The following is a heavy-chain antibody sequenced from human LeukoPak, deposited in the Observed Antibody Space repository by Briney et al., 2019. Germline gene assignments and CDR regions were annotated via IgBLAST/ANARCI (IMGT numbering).Heavy chain of an antibody. V-gene: IGHV3-30*02. CDR3: AKDQFITIFGVVITGLDY. CDR1: GFTFSSYG. J-gene: IGHJ4*02. Sequence: GGSLRLSCAASGFTFSSYGMHWVRQAPGKGLEWVAFIRYDGSNKYYADSVKGRFTISRDNSKNTLYLQMNSLRAEDTAVYYCAKDQFITIFGVVITGLDYWGQGTLATVSS. D-gene: IGHD3-3*01. CDR2: IRYDGSNK.